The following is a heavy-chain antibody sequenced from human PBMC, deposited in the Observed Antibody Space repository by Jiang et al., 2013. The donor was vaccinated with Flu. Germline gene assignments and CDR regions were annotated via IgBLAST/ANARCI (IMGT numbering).Heavy chain of an antibody. V-gene: IGHV2-5*02. CDR2: IYWDDEE. Sequence: KPTQTLTLTCSYSGSSLSEFGVGVAWVRQPPGKALEWLAVIYWDDEERYSPSLKNRLTIAKDTSKKQVVLTMTDMDTVDTATYYCARKKAVSGTTPFDFWGQGIRVTVSS. J-gene: IGHJ4*02. CDR3: ARKKAVSGTTPFDF. D-gene: IGHD6-19*01. CDR1: GSSLSEFGVG.